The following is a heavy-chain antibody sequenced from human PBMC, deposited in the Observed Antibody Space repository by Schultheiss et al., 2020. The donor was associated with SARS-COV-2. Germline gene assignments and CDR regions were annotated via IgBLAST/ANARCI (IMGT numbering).Heavy chain of an antibody. CDR1: GYTFTGYY. CDR2: INPNSGGT. Sequence: ASVKVSCKASGYTFTGYYMHWVRQAPGQGLEWMGRINPNSGGTNYAQKFQGRVTMTRDTSISTAYMELRSLRSDDTAVYYCARVCSGTSCQSLDAFDIWGQGTMVTVSS. D-gene: IGHD2-2*01. CDR3: ARVCSGTSCQSLDAFDI. J-gene: IGHJ3*02. V-gene: IGHV1-2*06.